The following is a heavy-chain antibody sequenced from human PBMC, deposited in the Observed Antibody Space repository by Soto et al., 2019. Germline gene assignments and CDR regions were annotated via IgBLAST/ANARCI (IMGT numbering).Heavy chain of an antibody. J-gene: IGHJ4*02. CDR3: ARLIPAARPYYFDY. Sequence: QVQLQESGPGLVKPSETLSLTCTVSGGSISSYYWSWIRQPPGKGLEWIGYIYYSGSTNYNPSLKRRVTISVDTSKNQFSLKLSSVTAADTAVYYCARLIPAARPYYFDYWGQGTLVTVSS. CDR1: GGSISSYY. V-gene: IGHV4-59*01. CDR2: IYYSGST. D-gene: IGHD6-6*01.